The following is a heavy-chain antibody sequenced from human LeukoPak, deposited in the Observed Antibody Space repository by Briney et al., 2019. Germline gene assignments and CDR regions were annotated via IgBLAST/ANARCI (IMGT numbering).Heavy chain of an antibody. V-gene: IGHV4-39*01. D-gene: IGHD1-26*01. CDR1: GGSISSSSYY. CDR3: ARPWARIGHERNAFDI. Sequence: SETLSLTCTVSGGSISSSSYYWGWIRQPPGKGLGWIGSIYYSGSTYYNPSLKSRVTISVDTSKNQFSLKLSSVTAADTAVYYCARPWARIGHERNAFDIWGQGTMVTVSS. J-gene: IGHJ3*02. CDR2: IYYSGST.